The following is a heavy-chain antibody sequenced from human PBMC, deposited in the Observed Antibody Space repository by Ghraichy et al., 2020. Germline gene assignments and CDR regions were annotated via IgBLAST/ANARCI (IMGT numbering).Heavy chain of an antibody. CDR1: GYTFTGYY. D-gene: IGHD6-6*01. CDR2: INPNSGGT. Sequence: ASVKVSCKASGYTFTGYYMHWVRQAPGQGLEWMGWINPNSGGTNYAQKFQGWVTMTRDTSISTAYMELSRLRSDDTAVYYCARELKGRQLNYYYYYGMDVWGQGTTVTVSS. CDR3: ARELKGRQLNYYYYYGMDV. V-gene: IGHV1-2*04. J-gene: IGHJ6*02.